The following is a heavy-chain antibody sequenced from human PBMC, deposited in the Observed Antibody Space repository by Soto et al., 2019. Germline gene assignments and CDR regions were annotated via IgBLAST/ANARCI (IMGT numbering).Heavy chain of an antibody. J-gene: IGHJ4*02. CDR2: INHSGST. Sequence: PSETLSLTCAVYGGSFSGYYWSWIRQPPGKGLEWIGEINHSGSTNYNPSLKSRVTISVDTSKNQFSLKLSSVTAADTAVYYCARVTRILPYSSSWYGGNYFDYWGQGTLVTVSS. CDR3: ARVTRILPYSSSWYGGNYFDY. D-gene: IGHD6-13*01. V-gene: IGHV4-34*01. CDR1: GGSFSGYY.